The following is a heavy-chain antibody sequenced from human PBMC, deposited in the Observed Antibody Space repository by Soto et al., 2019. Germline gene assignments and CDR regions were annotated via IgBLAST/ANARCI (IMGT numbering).Heavy chain of an antibody. V-gene: IGHV3-23*01. J-gene: IGHJ4*02. Sequence: GGSLRLSCVGSGFIFSSYAMTWVRQAPGKGLEWVSGMSGVGGNTHYADSVKGRFTISRDNVKSRLYLQMNSLRAEDTAIYYCASSPGVDIPAHSGSWGQGTLVTVSS. CDR2: MSGVGGNT. D-gene: IGHD5-12*01. CDR1: GFIFSSYA. CDR3: ASSPGVDIPAHSGS.